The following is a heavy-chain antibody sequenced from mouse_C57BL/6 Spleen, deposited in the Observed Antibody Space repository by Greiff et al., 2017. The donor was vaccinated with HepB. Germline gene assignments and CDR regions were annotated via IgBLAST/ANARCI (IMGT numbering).Heavy chain of an antibody. CDR3: TVPFAY. CDR1: GFTFSNYW. CDR2: IRLKSDNYAT. V-gene: IGHV6-3*01. Sequence: VQLKESGGGLVQPGGSMKLSCVASGFTFSNYWMNWVRQSPEKGLEWVAQIRLKSDNYATHYAESVKGRFTISRDDSKSSVYLQMNNLRAEDTGIYYCTVPFAYWGQGTLVTVSA. J-gene: IGHJ3*01.